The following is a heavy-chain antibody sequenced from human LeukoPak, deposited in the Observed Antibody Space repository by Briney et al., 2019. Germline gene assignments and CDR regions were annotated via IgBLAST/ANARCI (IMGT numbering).Heavy chain of an antibody. Sequence: SETLSLTCTVSGGSISSYYWSWIRQPPGKGLEWIGYIYYSGSTNYNPSLKSRVTISVDTSKNQFSLKLSSVTAADTAVYYCARDLGISQSLQLGFDPWGQGTLVTVSS. CDR1: GGSISSYY. CDR2: IYYSGST. V-gene: IGHV4-59*01. J-gene: IGHJ5*02. D-gene: IGHD1-1*01. CDR3: ARDLGISQSLQLGFDP.